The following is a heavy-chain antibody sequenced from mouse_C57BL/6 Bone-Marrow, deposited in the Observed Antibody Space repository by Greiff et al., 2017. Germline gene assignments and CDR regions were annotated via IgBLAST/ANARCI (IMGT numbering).Heavy chain of an antibody. CDR2: IDPETGGT. Sequence: LQESGAELVRPGASVTLSCKASGYTFTDYEMHWVKQTPVHGLEWIGAIDPETGGTAYNQKFKGKAILTADKSSSTAYMELRSLTSEDSAVYYCTRRGYDFWFAYWGQGTLVTVSA. V-gene: IGHV1-15*01. J-gene: IGHJ3*01. CDR3: TRRGYDFWFAY. D-gene: IGHD2-2*01. CDR1: GYTFTDYE.